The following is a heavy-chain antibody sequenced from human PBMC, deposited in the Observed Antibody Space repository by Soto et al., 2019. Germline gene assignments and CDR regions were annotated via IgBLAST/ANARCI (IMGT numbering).Heavy chain of an antibody. D-gene: IGHD5-12*01. V-gene: IGHV6-1*01. CDR1: GDSVSSNSAA. Sequence: SQTLSLTCAISGDSVSSNSAAWNWIRQSPSRGLEWLGRTYYRSKWYNDYAVSVKSRITINPDTSKNQFSQQLNSVTPEDTAVYYCARSLSPPTISYYYGMDVWGQGTTVTVSS. CDR2: TYYRSKWYN. CDR3: ARSLSPPTISYYYGMDV. J-gene: IGHJ6*02.